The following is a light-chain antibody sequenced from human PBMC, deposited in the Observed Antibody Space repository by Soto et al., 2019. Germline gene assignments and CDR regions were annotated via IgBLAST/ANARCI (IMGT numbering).Light chain of an antibody. Sequence: EIVLTQSPGTLSLSPGERATLSCRASQSVSSSYLAWYQQKPGQAPRLLIYGASSRATGIPDRFSGSGSGTDFTLTMSRLETGDFAVYYCQQYGTSPPTFGQGTKVEFK. CDR2: GAS. V-gene: IGKV3-20*01. CDR1: QSVSSSY. CDR3: QQYGTSPPT. J-gene: IGKJ1*01.